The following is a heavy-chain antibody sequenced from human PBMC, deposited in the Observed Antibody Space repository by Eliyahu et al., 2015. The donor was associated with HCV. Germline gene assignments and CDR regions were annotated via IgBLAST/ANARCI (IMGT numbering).Heavy chain of an antibody. CDR3: GRGFWSGYSSDY. D-gene: IGHD3-3*01. CDR2: ISSTGGTI. Sequence: QVQLVESGGGLVKPGGSLRLSCAASGFTFTDYYMTWIRQAPGKGLEGVSYISSTGGTIYYADSVKGRFTISRDNTRNSLYLQMNTLRAEDTAVYYCGRGFWSGYSSDYWGQGTLVTVSS. J-gene: IGHJ4*02. V-gene: IGHV3-11*04. CDR1: GFTFTDYY.